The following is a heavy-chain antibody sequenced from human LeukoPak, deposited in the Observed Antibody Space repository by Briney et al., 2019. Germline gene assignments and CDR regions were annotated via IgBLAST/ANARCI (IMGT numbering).Heavy chain of an antibody. J-gene: IGHJ4*02. CDR3: ARDTRSYDSSGYYHFDY. D-gene: IGHD3-22*01. CDR2: IHYSGST. V-gene: IGHV4-61*08. Sequence: ETLSLTCTVSGGSISRGGDYWNWIRQPPGKGLEWIGYIHYSGSTNYNPSLKSRVSISVDTSKKQYSLILSSMTAADTAVYYCARDTRSYDSSGYYHFDYWGQGTLVTVSS. CDR1: GGSISRGGDY.